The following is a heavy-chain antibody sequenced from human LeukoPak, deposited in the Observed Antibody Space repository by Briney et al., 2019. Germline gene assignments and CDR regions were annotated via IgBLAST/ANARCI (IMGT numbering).Heavy chain of an antibody. V-gene: IGHV3-48*01. CDR2: ISSSSSTM. Sequence: GGSLRLSCAASGFTFSSYAMSWVRQAPGKGLNWVSSISSSSSTMHYADSVKGRFTVSRDNAKNSLYLQMNSLRAEDTAVYYCARDMGGMSHRIFATSRYYYGMDVWGQGTTVTVSS. J-gene: IGHJ6*02. D-gene: IGHD3-16*01. CDR3: ARDMGGMSHRIFATSRYYYGMDV. CDR1: GFTFSSYA.